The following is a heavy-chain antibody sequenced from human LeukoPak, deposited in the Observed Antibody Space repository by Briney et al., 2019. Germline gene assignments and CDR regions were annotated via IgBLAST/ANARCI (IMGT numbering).Heavy chain of an antibody. CDR1: GFTFSDYY. Sequence: GGSLRLSCAASGFTFSDYYMSWIRQAPGKGLEWVSYISSSGSTRYYADSVKGRFTISRDNAKNSLYLQMNSLRAEDTAVYYCAKVELQKRGWFDPWGQGTLVTVSS. CDR3: AKVELQKRGWFDP. D-gene: IGHD1-7*01. V-gene: IGHV3-11*01. CDR2: ISSSGSTR. J-gene: IGHJ5*02.